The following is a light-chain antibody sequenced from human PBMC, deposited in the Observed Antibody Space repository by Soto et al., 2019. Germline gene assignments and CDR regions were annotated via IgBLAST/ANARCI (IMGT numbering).Light chain of an antibody. CDR1: QNIDRW. CDR2: EAS. Sequence: DIQMTQSPSTLSTSVGDRATITCRATQNIDRWLAWYQQKPGKAPKLLIYEASSLEGGVPSRVSGSGFGTEFALTVSGRQAEEFATYWHQKYKSWSTLGQGTKLAFK. J-gene: IGKJ1*01. V-gene: IGKV1-5*01. CDR3: QKYKSWST.